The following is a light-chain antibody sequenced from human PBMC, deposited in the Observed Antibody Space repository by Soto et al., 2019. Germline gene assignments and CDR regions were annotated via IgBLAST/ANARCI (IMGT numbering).Light chain of an antibody. V-gene: IGLV1-47*01. J-gene: IGLJ2*01. Sequence: QSVLTQPPSASGTPGQRVTISCSGSTPNIGSNHVYWYQQFPGMAPKLLMYRSDQRPTGVPDRFSGSKSGTSASLAISGLRSDDEADYYCSARDDSLSGVVFGGGTKLTVL. CDR3: SARDDSLSGVV. CDR2: RSD. CDR1: TPNIGSNH.